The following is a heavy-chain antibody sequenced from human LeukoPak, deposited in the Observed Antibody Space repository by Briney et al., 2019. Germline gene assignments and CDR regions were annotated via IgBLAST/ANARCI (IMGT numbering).Heavy chain of an antibody. CDR2: ISYDGSNK. CDR3: AKDLDDYGYGMDV. J-gene: IGHJ6*02. CDR1: GFTFSSYG. Sequence: GGSLRLSCAASGFTFSSYGMHWVRQAPGKGLEWVAVISYDGSNKYYADSVKGRFTISRDNSKNTLYLQMNSLRAEDMAVYYCAKDLDDYGYGMDVWGQGTTVTVSS. V-gene: IGHV3-30*18.